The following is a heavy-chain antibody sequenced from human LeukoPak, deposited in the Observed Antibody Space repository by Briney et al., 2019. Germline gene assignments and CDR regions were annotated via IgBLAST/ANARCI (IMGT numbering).Heavy chain of an antibody. CDR2: ISYDGSNK. D-gene: IGHD5-18*01. V-gene: IGHV3-30*03. CDR3: AMGAMVLFY. CDR1: GFTFSSYW. Sequence: PGGSLRLSCAASGFTFSSYWMSWVRQAPGKGLEWVAVISYDGSNKYYADSVKGRFTISRDNSKNTLYLQMNSLRAEDTAVYYCAMGAMVLFYWGQGTLATVSS. J-gene: IGHJ4*02.